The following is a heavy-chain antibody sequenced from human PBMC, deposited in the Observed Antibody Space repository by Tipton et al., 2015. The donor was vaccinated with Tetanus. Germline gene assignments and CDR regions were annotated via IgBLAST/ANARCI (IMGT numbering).Heavy chain of an antibody. Sequence: SLRLSCAASGFTFSDYSMNWVRQAPGKGLEWVSSISGSSNYIYYTDSVKGRFTISRDNARNSLYLQMNSLRAEDTAVYYCARVRGYCSSTTCSGIDYWGQGTLVTVSS. CDR2: ISGSSNYI. CDR3: ARVRGYCSSTTCSGIDY. D-gene: IGHD2-2*01. J-gene: IGHJ4*02. V-gene: IGHV3-21*01. CDR1: GFTFSDYS.